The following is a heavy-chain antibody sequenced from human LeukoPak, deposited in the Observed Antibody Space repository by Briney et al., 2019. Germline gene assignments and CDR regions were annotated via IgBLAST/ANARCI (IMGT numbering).Heavy chain of an antibody. V-gene: IGHV1-46*01. CDR2: INPSGGST. J-gene: IGHJ4*02. Sequence: GASVKVSCKASGYVFTSFCIHWVRQAPGQGLEWMGVINPSGGSTTYAQKFQGRVTMTRDTSTSTVYMELSSLRSEDTAVYYCARTNLYYFEYWGQGTLVTVSS. CDR3: ARTNLYYFEY. CDR1: GYVFTSFC.